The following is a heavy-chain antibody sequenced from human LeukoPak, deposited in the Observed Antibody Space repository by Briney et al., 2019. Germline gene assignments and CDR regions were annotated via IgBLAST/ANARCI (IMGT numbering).Heavy chain of an antibody. Sequence: SETLSLTCAVDGGSFSDYYWSWIRQSPGKGLEWIGEIKHDGTTDYNPSLKRRASISVDTSKNQFSLKLSSVTAADTAVYYCARGVWQWPKKACYFDYWGQGTLVTVSS. D-gene: IGHD6-19*01. CDR3: ARGVWQWPKKACYFDY. J-gene: IGHJ4*02. V-gene: IGHV4-34*01. CDR2: IKHDGTT. CDR1: GGSFSDYY.